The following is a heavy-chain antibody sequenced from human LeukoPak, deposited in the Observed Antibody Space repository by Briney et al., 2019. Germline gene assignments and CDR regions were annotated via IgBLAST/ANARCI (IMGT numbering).Heavy chain of an antibody. CDR1: GFTFRNYA. CDR2: LSKDGSTK. CDR3: AREGLYYSGSSGYYLDY. V-gene: IGHV3-30-3*01. J-gene: IGHJ4*02. Sequence: GGSLRLSCATSGFTFRNYAMHWVRQAPGKGLEWLASLSKDGSTKYYADSIKGRFTIYRDNSNDILYLHLNSLGVEDTSVYSCAREGLYYSGSSGYYLDYWGQGTLVTVSS. D-gene: IGHD3-22*01.